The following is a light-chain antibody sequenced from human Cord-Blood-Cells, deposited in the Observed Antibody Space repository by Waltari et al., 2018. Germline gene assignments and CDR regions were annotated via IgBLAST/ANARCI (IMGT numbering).Light chain of an antibody. J-gene: IGKJ1*01. CDR2: GAS. CDR1: QSVSSSY. CDR3: QQYGSSPWT. Sequence: VLTLFPGSLSLYPAERALLSCRASQSVSSSYLAWYQQKPGQAPRLLIYGASSRATGIPDRFSGSGSGTDFTLTISRLEPEDFAVYYCQQYGSSPWTFGQGTKVEIK. V-gene: IGKV3-20*01.